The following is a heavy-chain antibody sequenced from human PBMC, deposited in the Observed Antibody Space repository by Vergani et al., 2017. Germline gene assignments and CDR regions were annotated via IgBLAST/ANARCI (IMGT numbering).Heavy chain of an antibody. Sequence: EVQLLESGGGLVQPGGSLRLSCAASGFTFSSYAMSWVRKAPGKGLEWVSAISGSGGSTYYADSGKGRFTISRDNSKKTLYLQMNSLRADDTAVYYCAKEPSVVVPANWFDPWGQGTLVTVSS. J-gene: IGHJ5*02. D-gene: IGHD2-2*01. CDR3: AKEPSVVVPANWFDP. CDR1: GFTFSSYA. CDR2: ISGSGGST. V-gene: IGHV3-23*01.